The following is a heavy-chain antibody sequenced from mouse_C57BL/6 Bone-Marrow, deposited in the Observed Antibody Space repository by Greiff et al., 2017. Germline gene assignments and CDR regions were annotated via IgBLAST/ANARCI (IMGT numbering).Heavy chain of an antibody. V-gene: IGHV1-69*01. CDR3: ASSDTTVNYFDY. CDR1: GYTFTSYW. D-gene: IGHD1-1*01. CDR2: IDPSDSYP. Sequence: QVQLQQPGAELVMPGASVKLSCKASGYTFTSYWLHWVKQRPGQGLEWIGEIDPSDSYPNYNQKFKGKSTLTVDKSSSTASMQLSSLTSEDSAVYYCASSDTTVNYFDYWGQGTTLTVSS. J-gene: IGHJ2*01.